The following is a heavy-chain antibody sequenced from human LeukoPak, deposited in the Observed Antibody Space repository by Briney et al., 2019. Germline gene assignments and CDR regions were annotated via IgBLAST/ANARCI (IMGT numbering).Heavy chain of an antibody. J-gene: IGHJ6*03. V-gene: IGHV1-69*01. CDR1: GGTFSSYA. Sequence: SVKVSCKASGGTFSSYAISWVRQAPGQGLEWMGGIIPIFGTANYAQKFQGRVTITADESTSTAYMELSSLRSEDTAVYYCARADPVVPAAIYYYYMDVWGKGTTVTVSS. D-gene: IGHD2-2*02. CDR2: IIPIFGTA. CDR3: ARADPVVPAAIYYYYMDV.